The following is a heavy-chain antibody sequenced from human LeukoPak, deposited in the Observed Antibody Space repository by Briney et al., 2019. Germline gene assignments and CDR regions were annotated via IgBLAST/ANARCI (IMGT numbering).Heavy chain of an antibody. D-gene: IGHD2-15*01. V-gene: IGHV3-23*01. Sequence: GGSLRLSCAVSGFTLTEHALSWVRQAPGEGLEWVSGIIDVGDTYYADSVKGRFTISRDSSKNTLYLQMNSLRAEDTATYYCAKDYCRGGNCPLPFFGSWGQGTLVTVSS. CDR2: IIDVGDT. J-gene: IGHJ4*02. CDR3: AKDYCRGGNCPLPFFGS. CDR1: GFTLTEHA.